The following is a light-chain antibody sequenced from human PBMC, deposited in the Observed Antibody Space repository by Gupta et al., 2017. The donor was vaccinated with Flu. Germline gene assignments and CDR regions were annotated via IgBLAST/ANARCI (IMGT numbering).Light chain of an antibody. CDR3: ATWDATMSGRV. J-gene: IGLJ3*02. CDR1: CSNVVSSY. CDR2: RNI. Sequence: RVSIPCSGSCSNVVSSYVYCHHHLTSTAPTLFFYRNIQRHSGVPVSFFASKSATSAAVATTGFRAEDEADYYCATWDATMSGRVFGGGTKLTVL. V-gene: IGLV1-47*01.